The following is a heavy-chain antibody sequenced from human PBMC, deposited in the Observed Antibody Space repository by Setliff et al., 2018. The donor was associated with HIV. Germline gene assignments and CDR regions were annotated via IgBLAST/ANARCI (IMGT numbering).Heavy chain of an antibody. J-gene: IGHJ4*02. CDR1: GGTFSSYA. V-gene: IGHV1-69*10. D-gene: IGHD3-22*01. CDR2: IIPILGSA. Sequence: SVKVSCKSSGGTFSSYAISWVRQAPGQGLEWMGGIIPILGSANYAQKFQGRVTITADKSTSTAYMELGSLRSEDTAVYYCARALGISSDSNRFDYWGQGTLVTVSS. CDR3: ARALGISSDSNRFDY.